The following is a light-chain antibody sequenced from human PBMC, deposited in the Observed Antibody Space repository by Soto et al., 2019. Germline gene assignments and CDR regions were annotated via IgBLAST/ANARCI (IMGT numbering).Light chain of an antibody. CDR1: SSDVGGYNH. CDR2: EVT. CDR3: SSHTSSTTRI. Sequence: QSVLTQPASVSGSPGQSITISCTGTSSDVGGYNHVSWYQHHPGKAPKRIIYEVTKRPSGVSNRFSGSKSGDTASLTISGLQAEDDADYYCSSHTSSTTRIFGTATKLTVL. J-gene: IGLJ1*01. V-gene: IGLV2-14*01.